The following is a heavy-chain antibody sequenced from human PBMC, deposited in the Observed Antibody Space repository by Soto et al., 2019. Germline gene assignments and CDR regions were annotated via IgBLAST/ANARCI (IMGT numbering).Heavy chain of an antibody. CDR2: ISGHSGGA. D-gene: IGHD3-16*01. V-gene: IGHV1-18*01. J-gene: IGHJ6*02. CDR1: GYPFTKFG. Sequence: QPQLVQSGVELKKPGASVRVSCKASGYPFTKFGINWVRQAPGQGLEWMGWISGHSGGAKYGPKFRDRLTMVTDTASKTADMELRGLKPADTAVYYWAKAGAHGARMHICGMDVWGQGTTVTVPS. CDR3: AKAGAHGARMHICGMDV.